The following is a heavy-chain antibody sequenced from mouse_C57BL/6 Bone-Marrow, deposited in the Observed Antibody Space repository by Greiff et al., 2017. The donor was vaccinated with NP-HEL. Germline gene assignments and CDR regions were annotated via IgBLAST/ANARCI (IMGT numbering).Heavy chain of an antibody. Sequence: VHVKQSGPVLVKPGASVKMSCKASGYTFTDYYMNWVKQSHGKSLEWIGVINPYNGGTSYNQKFKGKATLTVDKSSSTAYMELNSLTSEDSAVYYCASYYFAYWGQGTLVTVSA. D-gene: IGHD2-1*01. J-gene: IGHJ3*01. CDR2: INPYNGGT. CDR1: GYTFTDYY. CDR3: ASYYFAY. V-gene: IGHV1-19*01.